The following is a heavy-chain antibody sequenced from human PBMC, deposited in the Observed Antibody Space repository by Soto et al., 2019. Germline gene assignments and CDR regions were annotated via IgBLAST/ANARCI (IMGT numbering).Heavy chain of an antibody. Sequence: QVQLVQSGTEVRKPGSSVKVSCKASGDSFSTSTFSWVRQTPGQGLEWMGTIIPLLETPDYAQNFQGGVTITADESTSTVYMELSSLRSEDAAVYYCAKAVATGVFDYWGQGTQVIVSS. CDR2: IIPLLETP. V-gene: IGHV1-69*18. CDR1: GDSFSTST. J-gene: IGHJ4*02. D-gene: IGHD5-12*01. CDR3: AKAVATGVFDY.